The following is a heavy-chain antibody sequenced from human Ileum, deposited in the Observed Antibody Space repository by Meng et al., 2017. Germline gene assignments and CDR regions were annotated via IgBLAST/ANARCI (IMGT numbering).Heavy chain of an antibody. CDR1: GFTFSTYW. Sequence: GESLKISCAASGFTFSTYWMHWVRQDPGKGLVWVSRINTDESSKTYADSVKGRFTISRDNAKNTLYLQMNSLRAEDTAVYYCARDSPAVGASADYWGQGTLVTVSS. J-gene: IGHJ4*02. D-gene: IGHD1-26*01. CDR2: INTDESSK. CDR3: ARDSPAVGASADY. V-gene: IGHV3-74*01.